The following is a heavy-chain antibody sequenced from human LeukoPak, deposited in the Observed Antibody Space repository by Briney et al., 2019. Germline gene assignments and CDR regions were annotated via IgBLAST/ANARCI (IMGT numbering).Heavy chain of an antibody. V-gene: IGHV6-1*01. CDR2: TYYRSQWFS. CDR3: ARGSGSYYAFDI. Sequence: SQTLSLTCAISGDSVSSNSATWNWIRQSPSRGLEWLGRTYYRSQWFSDYAVSVKRRTTFNPDTSKRQLSLQLNSVTPEDTAVYYWARGSGSYYAFDIWGQGTMVTVSS. J-gene: IGHJ3*02. CDR1: GDSVSSNSAT. D-gene: IGHD1-26*01.